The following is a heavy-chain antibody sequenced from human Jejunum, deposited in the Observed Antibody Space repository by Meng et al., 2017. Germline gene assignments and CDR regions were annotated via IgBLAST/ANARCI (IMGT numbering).Heavy chain of an antibody. CDR2: INYSGNT. J-gene: IGHJ4*02. Sequence: QLQLQASGPGLVKPSETLSLTCTVSGGSISSSNYYWGWLRQPPGKGLEWIGSINYSGNTYQNPSLKSRGTISVDTSKNQFSLKVSSVTAADTAVYYCARHLGHGDGLKIGFDYWGQGTLVTVSS. V-gene: IGHV4-39*01. CDR1: GGSISSSNYY. D-gene: IGHD4-17*01. CDR3: ARHLGHGDGLKIGFDY.